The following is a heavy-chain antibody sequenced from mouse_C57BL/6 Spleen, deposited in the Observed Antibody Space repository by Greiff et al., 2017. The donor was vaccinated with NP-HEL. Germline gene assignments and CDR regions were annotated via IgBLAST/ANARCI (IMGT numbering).Heavy chain of an antibody. Sequence: QVQLQQSGAELVRPGASVTLSCKASGYTFTDYEMHWVEQTPVHGLEWIGAIDPETGGTAYNQKFKGKAILTADKSSSTAYMELRSLTSEDSAVYYCTRDDVGFDYWGQGTTLTVSS. D-gene: IGHD2-12*01. CDR1: GYTFTDYE. V-gene: IGHV1-15*01. CDR2: IDPETGGT. J-gene: IGHJ2*01. CDR3: TRDDVGFDY.